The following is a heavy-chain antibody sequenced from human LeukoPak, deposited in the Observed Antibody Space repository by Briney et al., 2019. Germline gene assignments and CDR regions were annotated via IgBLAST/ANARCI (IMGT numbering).Heavy chain of an antibody. J-gene: IGHJ4*02. CDR1: GFTFSSYS. V-gene: IGHV3-21*04. CDR3: AKGVYYDFWSGYSSVYFDY. D-gene: IGHD3-3*01. CDR2: ISSSSSYI. Sequence: GGSLRLSCAASGFTFSSYSMNWVRQAPGKGLEWVSSISSSSSYIYYADSVKGRFTISRDNSKNTLYLQMNSLRAEDTAVYYCAKGVYYDFWSGYSSVYFDYWGQGTLVTVSS.